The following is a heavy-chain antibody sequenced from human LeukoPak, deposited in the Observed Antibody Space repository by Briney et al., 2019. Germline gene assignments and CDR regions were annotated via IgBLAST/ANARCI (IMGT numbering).Heavy chain of an antibody. CDR3: AKDESNSSGYYFGYYYYGMDV. J-gene: IGHJ6*02. V-gene: IGHV3-23*01. Sequence: GGSLRLSCAASGFAFSSYAMSWVRQAPGKGLEWVSAISGSGGSTYYADSVKGRFTISRDNAKNSLYLQMNSLRAEDTALYYCAKDESNSSGYYFGYYYYGMDVWGQGTTVTVSS. D-gene: IGHD3-22*01. CDR1: GFAFSSYA. CDR2: ISGSGGST.